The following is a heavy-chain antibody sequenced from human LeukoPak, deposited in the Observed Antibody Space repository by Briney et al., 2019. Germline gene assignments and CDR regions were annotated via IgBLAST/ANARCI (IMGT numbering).Heavy chain of an antibody. CDR1: GFTFSSYA. D-gene: IGHD2-2*01. Sequence: GGSLRLSCAASGFTFSSYAMSWVRQAPGKGLEWVSAISGSGGSTYYADSVKGRFTISRDNSKNTLYLQMNSLRAEDTAVYYCARVLLPYCTSSNCPDAFDIWGQGTMVTVSS. V-gene: IGHV3-23*01. J-gene: IGHJ3*02. CDR2: ISGSGGST. CDR3: ARVLLPYCTSSNCPDAFDI.